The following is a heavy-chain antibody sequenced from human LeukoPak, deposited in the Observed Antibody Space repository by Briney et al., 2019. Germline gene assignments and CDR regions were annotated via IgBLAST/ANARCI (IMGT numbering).Heavy chain of an antibody. Sequence: PGGSLRLSCAASGFTFSSYGMHWVRQAPSKGLEWVAFIRYDGSNKYYADSVKGRFTISRDNSKNTLYLQMNSLRAEDTAVYYCAKSYDFWSGYYTDDAFDIWGQGTMVTVSS. D-gene: IGHD3-3*01. V-gene: IGHV3-30*02. J-gene: IGHJ3*02. CDR2: IRYDGSNK. CDR1: GFTFSSYG. CDR3: AKSYDFWSGYYTDDAFDI.